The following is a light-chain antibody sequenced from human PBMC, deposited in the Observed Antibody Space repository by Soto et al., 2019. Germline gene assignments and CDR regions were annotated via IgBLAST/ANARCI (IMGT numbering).Light chain of an antibody. Sequence: MTQSPSSLSASVGDRVTITCRASQSVSNNLAWYQQKPGQAPRLLMYLTSNRATDIPARFSGSGSETEFTLTISSLQSDDSAVYYCQQYKNGPYTFGQGTKLEIK. V-gene: IGKV3-15*01. CDR2: LTS. CDR1: QSVSNN. CDR3: QQYKNGPYT. J-gene: IGKJ2*01.